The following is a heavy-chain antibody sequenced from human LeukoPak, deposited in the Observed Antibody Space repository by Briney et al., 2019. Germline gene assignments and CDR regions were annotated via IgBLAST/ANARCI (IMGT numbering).Heavy chain of an antibody. CDR2: IIPILGIP. D-gene: IGHD5-18*01. CDR3: ARDWESGYSYGDYFDY. V-gene: IGHV1-69*04. Sequence: ASVKVSCKASGGTLRSYAITWVRQAPGQGLEWMGRIIPILGIPNYAQKFQGRATITADKSTSTAYMELSSLRSEDTAVYYCARDWESGYSYGDYFDYWGQGTLVTVSS. CDR1: GGTLRSYA. J-gene: IGHJ4*02.